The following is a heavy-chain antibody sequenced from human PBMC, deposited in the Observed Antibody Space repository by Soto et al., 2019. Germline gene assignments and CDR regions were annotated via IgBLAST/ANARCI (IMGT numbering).Heavy chain of an antibody. CDR3: ARNWGIFDY. CDR2: ISGSGGGK. Sequence: EVQLFESGGGLLQQGGSLRLSCEASGFTFSTSAMSWVRQAPGKGLEWVSTISGSGGGKYYADYVNGRFTISGDNSKNTLFLQMNSLRAEDTALYYCARNWGIFDYWGQGTLVTVSS. V-gene: IGHV3-23*01. D-gene: IGHD7-27*01. CDR1: GFTFSTSA. J-gene: IGHJ4*02.